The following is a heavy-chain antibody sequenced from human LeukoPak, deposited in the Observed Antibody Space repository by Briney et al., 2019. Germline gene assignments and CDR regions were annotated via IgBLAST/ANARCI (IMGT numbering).Heavy chain of an antibody. CDR3: ARGPITTRSHFDY. Sequence: KISCKGSGYSFTSYWIGWVRQAPGQGLEWMGGIIPIFATANYAQKFQGRVTITADESTSTAYMELSSLRSEDTAVYYCARGPITTRSHFDYWGQGTLVTVSS. V-gene: IGHV1-69*01. J-gene: IGHJ4*02. D-gene: IGHD3-22*01. CDR2: IIPIFATA. CDR1: GYSFTSYW.